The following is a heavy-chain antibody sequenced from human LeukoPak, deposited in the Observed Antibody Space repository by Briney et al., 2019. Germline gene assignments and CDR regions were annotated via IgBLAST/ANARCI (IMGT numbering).Heavy chain of an antibody. Sequence: SQTLSLTCAVPGGSISSGGYAWSWIRQPPGKGLEWIGYIYHSGSTYYNPSLKSRVTISVDRSKHQFSLKLSSVTAADTAVYYCARASGDYGFDYWGQGTLVTVSS. CDR1: GGSISSGGYA. CDR2: IYHSGST. V-gene: IGHV4-30-2*01. D-gene: IGHD4-17*01. J-gene: IGHJ4*02. CDR3: ARASGDYGFDY.